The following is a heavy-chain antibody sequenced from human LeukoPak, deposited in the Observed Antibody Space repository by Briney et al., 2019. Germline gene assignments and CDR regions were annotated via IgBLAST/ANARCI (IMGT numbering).Heavy chain of an antibody. V-gene: IGHV1-46*01. CDR3: ARGKTKGVAVNWFNP. Sequence: GASVKVSCKASGYTFTSYYMHWVRQAPGQGLEWMGIINPSGGSTSYAQKFQGRVTMTRDMSTSTVYMELSSLRAEDTTVYYCARGKTKGVAVNWFNPWGQGTLVTVSS. CDR2: INPSGGST. J-gene: IGHJ5*02. CDR1: GYTFTSYY.